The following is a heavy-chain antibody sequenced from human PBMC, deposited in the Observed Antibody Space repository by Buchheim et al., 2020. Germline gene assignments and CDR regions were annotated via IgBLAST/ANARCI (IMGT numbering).Heavy chain of an antibody. D-gene: IGHD2-21*01. CDR1: GFTFSDHS. V-gene: IGHV3-72*01. Sequence: EVQLVESGGGLVQPGGSLRLSCAASGFTFSDHSMDWVRQAPGKGLEWVGRINNPVNSFTTQYAPSVKGRFTISRAASENSLFLQMNSVKTEDTAVYFCTASYSSTFFSPGYWGQGTL. J-gene: IGHJ4*02. CDR2: INNPVNSFTT. CDR3: TASYSSTFFSPGY.